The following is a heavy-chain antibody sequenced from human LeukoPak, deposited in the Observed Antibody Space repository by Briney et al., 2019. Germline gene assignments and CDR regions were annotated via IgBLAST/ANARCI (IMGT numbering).Heavy chain of an antibody. V-gene: IGHV3-7*03. Sequence: PGGSLRLSCAASEFAFSSYWMNWVRQPPGKGLEWVANIKQDGSDSYYVDSVKGRFTISRDNAKNSLYLQMNSLRAEDAAVYYCARDAYATGSLDLWGQGTLVTVAS. J-gene: IGHJ5*02. CDR3: ARDAYATGSLDL. D-gene: IGHD1-26*01. CDR1: EFAFSSYW. CDR2: IKQDGSDS.